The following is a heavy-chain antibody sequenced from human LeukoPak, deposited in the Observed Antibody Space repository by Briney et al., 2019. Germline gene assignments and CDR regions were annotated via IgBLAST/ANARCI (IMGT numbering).Heavy chain of an antibody. CDR1: GGSISSSSYY. CDR3: ARGGAYSSADY. V-gene: IGHV4-39*07. Sequence: SSETLSLTCTVSGGSISSSSYYWGWIRQPPGKGLEWIGSIYYSGSTYYNPSLKSRVTISVDTSKNQFSLKLSSVTAADTAVYYCARGGAYSSADYWGQGTLVTVSS. D-gene: IGHD5-18*01. CDR2: IYYSGST. J-gene: IGHJ4*02.